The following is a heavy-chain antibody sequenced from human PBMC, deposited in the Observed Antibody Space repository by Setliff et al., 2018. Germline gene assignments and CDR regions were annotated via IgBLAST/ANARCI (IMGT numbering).Heavy chain of an antibody. D-gene: IGHD1-1*01. V-gene: IGHV4-59*01. Sequence: PSETLSLTCTVSGGPFSGASIWSWIRQPPGKGLEFIGYVYHSGTAKYDPSLESRAIMSVDASKNEISLKLKSVTAADTAAYYCAKGGTYRYFDFWGQGALVTVSS. CDR1: GGPFSGAS. CDR2: VYHSGTA. J-gene: IGHJ4*02. CDR3: AKGGTYRYFDF.